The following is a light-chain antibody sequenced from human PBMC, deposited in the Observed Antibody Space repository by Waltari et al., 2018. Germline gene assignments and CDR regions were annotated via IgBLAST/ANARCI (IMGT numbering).Light chain of an antibody. CDR2: AAS. V-gene: IGKV1-39*01. J-gene: IGKJ1*01. CDR3: QQSSNMPWT. CDR1: QSVSTF. Sequence: DIQLTQSPSSLSASIGDRVTHTCRASQSVSTFLHWYQQKPGKAPNLLIYAASTLESGVPSRFSGSGSGTDFTLTISSLQPEDFATYYCQQSSNMPWTFGQGTKVEMK.